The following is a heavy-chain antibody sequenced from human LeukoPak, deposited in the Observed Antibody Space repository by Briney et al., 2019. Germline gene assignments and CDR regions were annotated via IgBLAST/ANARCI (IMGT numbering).Heavy chain of an antibody. Sequence: SETLSLTCDVFGGSFTDYFWTWIRQSPGKGLEWIGEINDYTGNTNYNPSLNSRVSISLEKSKNQFSLELRSMTAADTAVYYCARGRIAKIVVVHSFHYGMDVWGQGTTVTVSS. CDR1: GGSFTDYF. J-gene: IGHJ6*02. V-gene: IGHV4-34*01. CDR2: INDYTGNT. D-gene: IGHD3-22*01. CDR3: ARGRIAKIVVVHSFHYGMDV.